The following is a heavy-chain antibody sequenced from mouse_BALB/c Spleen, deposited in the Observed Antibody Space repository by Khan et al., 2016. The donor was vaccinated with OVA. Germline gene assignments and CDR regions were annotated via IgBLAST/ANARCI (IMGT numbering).Heavy chain of an antibody. Sequence: QMQLQQSGAELVRPGASVTLSCKASGYTFPDYEMHWVKQTPVHGLEWIGAIDPETGVTAYSQMFKGKATLTADKSSSTAYMELRSLTSEGSAVYYCTSRDYGSRYGFAYWGQGTLVTVSA. CDR1: GYTFPDYE. CDR2: IDPETGVT. V-gene: IGHV1-15*01. D-gene: IGHD1-1*01. CDR3: TSRDYGSRYGFAY. J-gene: IGHJ3*01.